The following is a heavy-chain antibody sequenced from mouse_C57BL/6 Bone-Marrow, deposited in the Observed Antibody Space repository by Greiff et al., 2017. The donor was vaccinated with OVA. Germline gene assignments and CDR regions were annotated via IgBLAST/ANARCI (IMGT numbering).Heavy chain of an antibody. CDR1: GFSFNTYA. J-gene: IGHJ3*01. Sequence: EVKLMESGGGLVQPKGSLKLSCAASGFSFNTYAMNWVRQAPGKGLEWVARIRSKSNNYATYYADSVKDRFTISRDDSESMLYLQMNNLKTEDTAMYYCVRRGIYYYGSSSAWFAYWGQGTLVTVSA. V-gene: IGHV10-1*01. D-gene: IGHD1-1*01. CDR3: VRRGIYYYGSSSAWFAY. CDR2: IRSKSNNYAT.